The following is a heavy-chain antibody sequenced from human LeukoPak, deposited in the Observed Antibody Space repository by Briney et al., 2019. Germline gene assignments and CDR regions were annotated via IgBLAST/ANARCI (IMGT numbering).Heavy chain of an antibody. J-gene: IGHJ6*03. V-gene: IGHV1-8*03. D-gene: IGHD6-19*01. CDR2: MNPNNGNT. CDR3: ARGSGWRSNFYYYMDV. Sequence: ASVKVSCKASEYSFTSSDINWVRQAPGQGLEWMGWMNPNNGNTEYAQKFQGRLTITSNTATFTAYMELSSLTAEDTAIYYCARGSGWRSNFYYYMDVWGKGTTVTVSS. CDR1: EYSFTSSD.